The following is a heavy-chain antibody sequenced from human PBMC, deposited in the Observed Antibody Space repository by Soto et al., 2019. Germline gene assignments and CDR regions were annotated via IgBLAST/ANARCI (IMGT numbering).Heavy chain of an antibody. CDR1: GGSFSGYY. V-gene: IGHV4-34*01. CDR3: ARGRRQQLVFSPVDYYYYMDV. Sequence: SETLSLTCAVYGGSFSGYYWSWIRQPPGKGLEWIGEINHSGSTNYNPSLKSRVTISVDTSKNQFSLKLSSVTAADTAVYYCARGRRQQLVFSPVDYYYYMDVWGQGTTVTVSS. D-gene: IGHD6-13*01. J-gene: IGHJ6*03. CDR2: INHSGST.